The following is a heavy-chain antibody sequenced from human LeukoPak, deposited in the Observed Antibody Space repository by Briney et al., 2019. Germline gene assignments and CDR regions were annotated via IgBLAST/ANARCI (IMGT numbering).Heavy chain of an antibody. V-gene: IGHV4-34*01. CDR1: GGSFSGYY. CDR2: INHSGST. D-gene: IGHD3-16*02. Sequence: SETLSLTCAVYGGSFSGYYWSWIRQPPRKGLEWIGEINHSGSTNYNPSLNSRVTISVDTWNNQLSLRLSSATSADTAVYYCARGDYVWGSYRPPVDAFDIWGQGTMVTVSS. J-gene: IGHJ3*02. CDR3: ARGDYVWGSYRPPVDAFDI.